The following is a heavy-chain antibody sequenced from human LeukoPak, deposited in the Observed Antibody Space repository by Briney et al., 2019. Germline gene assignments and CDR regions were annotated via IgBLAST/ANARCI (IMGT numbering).Heavy chain of an antibody. J-gene: IGHJ4*02. CDR3: ARGRPHGNDY. D-gene: IGHD4-23*01. V-gene: IGHV3-74*01. CDR1: GFTFSSYW. CDR2: IASDGSST. Sequence: GGSPRLSCAASGFTFSSYWMNWVRQAPGKGLVWVSRIASDGSSTTYADSVKGRFSISRDNAKNTLYLQMNSLRVEDTAVYYCARGRPHGNDYWGQGTLVTVSS.